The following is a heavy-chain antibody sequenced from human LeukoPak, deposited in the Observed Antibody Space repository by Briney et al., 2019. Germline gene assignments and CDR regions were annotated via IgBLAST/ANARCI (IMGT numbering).Heavy chain of an antibody. Sequence: GASVKVSCKASGGTFSSYAISWVRQAPGQGLEWMGGIIPIFGTANYAQEFQGRVTITADESTSTAYMELSSLRSEDTAVYYCARIIQHAFDIWGQGTMVTVSS. CDR2: IIPIFGTA. J-gene: IGHJ3*02. CDR1: GGTFSSYA. CDR3: ARIIQHAFDI. V-gene: IGHV1-69*01.